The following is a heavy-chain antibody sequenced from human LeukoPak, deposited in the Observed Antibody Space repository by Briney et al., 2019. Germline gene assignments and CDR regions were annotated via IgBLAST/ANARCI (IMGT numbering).Heavy chain of an antibody. Sequence: GGSLRLSCGTSGFTFSGFTMHWVRQASGKGLEWVSYITSSDSTIYYADSVKGRFTISRDNAKNSLYLQMNSLRAEDTAVYYCARDGSSWSFDYWGQGTLVTASS. V-gene: IGHV3-11*01. D-gene: IGHD6-13*01. CDR2: ITSSDSTI. J-gene: IGHJ4*02. CDR1: GFTFSGFT. CDR3: ARDGSSWSFDY.